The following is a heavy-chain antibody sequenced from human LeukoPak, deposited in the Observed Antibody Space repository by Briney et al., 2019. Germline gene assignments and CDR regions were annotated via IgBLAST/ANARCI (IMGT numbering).Heavy chain of an antibody. Sequence: PSETLSLTCAVYGGSFSGYYWSWLRQPPGKGLEWIGEINHSGSTNYNPSLKSRFTISVDTYKNQFSLTLSSVTPADTAVYYCARTLYYYDSSGYYVWFDPWGQGTLVTVSS. J-gene: IGHJ5*02. CDR1: GGSFSGYY. V-gene: IGHV4-34*01. D-gene: IGHD3-22*01. CDR2: INHSGST. CDR3: ARTLYYYDSSGYYVWFDP.